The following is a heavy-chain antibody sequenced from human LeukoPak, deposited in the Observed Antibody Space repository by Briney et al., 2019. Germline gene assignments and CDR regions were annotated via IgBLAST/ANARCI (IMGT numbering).Heavy chain of an antibody. CDR1: GYTFTSYA. CDR2: INTNTGNP. J-gene: IGHJ4*02. V-gene: IGHV7-4-1*02. CDR3: ARGGSGSYRLFDY. Sequence: ASVKVSCKASGYTFTSYAMNWVRQAPGQGLEWMGWINTNTGNPTYAQGFTGRFVFSLDSSVSTAYLPISSLKAEDTAVYYCARGGSGSYRLFDYWGQGTLVTVSS. D-gene: IGHD3-10*01.